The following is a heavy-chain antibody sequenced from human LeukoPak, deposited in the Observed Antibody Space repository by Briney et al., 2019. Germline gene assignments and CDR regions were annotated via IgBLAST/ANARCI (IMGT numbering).Heavy chain of an antibody. Sequence: GGSLRLSCAASGFTFSAYAMSCVRQAPGKGLEWVSGISVSGGTTDYADSVKGRFTISRDNSKNTLYLQMNSLRAEDTAVYYCAKVMGSSSSSDYWGQGTLVTVSS. CDR1: GFTFSAYA. J-gene: IGHJ4*02. D-gene: IGHD6-13*01. CDR2: ISVSGGTT. V-gene: IGHV3-23*01. CDR3: AKVMGSSSSSDY.